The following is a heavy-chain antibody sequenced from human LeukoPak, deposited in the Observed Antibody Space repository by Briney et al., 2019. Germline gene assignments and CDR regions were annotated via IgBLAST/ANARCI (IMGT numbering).Heavy chain of an antibody. Sequence: SETLSLTCTVSGGSISSSSYYWGWIRQPPGKGLEWIGSIYYSGSTYYNPSLKSRVTISVDTSKNQFSLKLSSVTAADTAVYYCARDSSSWSPGWFDPWGQGTLVTVSS. V-gene: IGHV4-39*02. CDR3: ARDSSSWSPGWFDP. D-gene: IGHD6-13*01. CDR1: GGSISSSSYY. J-gene: IGHJ5*02. CDR2: IYYSGST.